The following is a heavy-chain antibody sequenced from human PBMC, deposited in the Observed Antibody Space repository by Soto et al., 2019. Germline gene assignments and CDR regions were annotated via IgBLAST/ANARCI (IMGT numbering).Heavy chain of an antibody. V-gene: IGHV4-61*01. D-gene: IGHD2-2*01. CDR2: IYYSGST. J-gene: IGHJ6*03. CDR1: GGSVSSGSYY. CDR3: AGGSTRTNYYYYYYMDV. Sequence: TSETLSLTCTVSGGSVSSGSYYWSWIRQPPGKGLEWIGYIYYSGSTNYNPSLKSRVTISVDTSKNQFSLKLSSVTAADTAVYYCAGGSTRTNYYYYYYMDVWGKGTTVTVSS.